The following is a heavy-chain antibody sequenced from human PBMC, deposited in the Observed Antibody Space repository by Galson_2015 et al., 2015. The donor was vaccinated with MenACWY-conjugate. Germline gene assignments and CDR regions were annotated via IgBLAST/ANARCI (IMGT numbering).Heavy chain of an antibody. D-gene: IGHD6-6*01. Sequence: QSGAEVKKSGDSLTISCKGSGYTFTSYWIGWVRQVPGKGLECMGIIYPGDSDTRYTPSFQGQVTISADKSISTAYLQWGSLEASDTAMYYCARQGFGSSSLDYWGQGTLVTVSS. CDR1: GYTFTSYW. V-gene: IGHV5-51*01. J-gene: IGHJ4*02. CDR3: ARQGFGSSSLDY. CDR2: IYPGDSDT.